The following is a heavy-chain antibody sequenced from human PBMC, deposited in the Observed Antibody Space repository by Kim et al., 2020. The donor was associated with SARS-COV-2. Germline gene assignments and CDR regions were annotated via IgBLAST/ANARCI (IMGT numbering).Heavy chain of an antibody. V-gene: IGHV3-23*01. CDR1: GFTFSNYG. J-gene: IGHJ4*02. Sequence: GGSLRLSCAASGFTFSNYGMSWVRQAPGKGLEWVSSITGSGDKTFYADSVKGRFTISRDNSKNTLYLHLNSLRAEDTAIYYCVRRPGLWYQDYWGQGTLVTVSS. CDR3: VRRPGLWYQDY. CDR2: ITGSGDKT. D-gene: IGHD6-13*01.